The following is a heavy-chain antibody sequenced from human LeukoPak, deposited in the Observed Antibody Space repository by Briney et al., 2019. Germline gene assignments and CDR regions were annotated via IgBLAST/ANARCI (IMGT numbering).Heavy chain of an antibody. D-gene: IGHD3-22*01. Sequence: SETLSLTCTVSGGSITSSSYFWGWIRQPPGKGLEWIGSIDYSGSTNYNPSLKSRVTISVDTSKNQFSLKLSSVTAADTAAYYCARAAVDSSGYNAIDHWGQGTLVTVSS. J-gene: IGHJ4*02. CDR3: ARAAVDSSGYNAIDH. CDR2: IDYSGST. CDR1: GGSITSSSYF. V-gene: IGHV4-39*07.